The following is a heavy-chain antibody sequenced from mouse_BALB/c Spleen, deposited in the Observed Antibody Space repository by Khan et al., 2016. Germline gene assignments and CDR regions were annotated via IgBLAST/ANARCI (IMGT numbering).Heavy chain of an antibody. V-gene: IGHV1-80*01. J-gene: IGHJ2*01. CDR2: IYPGDGDT. CDR1: GYAFSIYW. Sequence: QVQLQQSGAELVRPGSSVKISCKASGYAFSIYWMNWVKQRPGQGLEWIGQIYPGDGDTDYNGKFKDKATLTADKSSSTAYMQLSSLPSEDSAVYLCARSEYGYDYWGQGTTLTVAS. D-gene: IGHD2-2*01. CDR3: ARSEYGYDY.